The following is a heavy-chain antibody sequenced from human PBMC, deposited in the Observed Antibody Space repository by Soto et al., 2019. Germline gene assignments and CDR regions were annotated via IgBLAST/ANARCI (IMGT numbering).Heavy chain of an antibody. CDR3: ARSVTP. CDR1: GGSTSSGRYY. J-gene: IGHJ5*02. CDR2: IYYSGST. Sequence: QVQLQESGPGLVKPSQTRSLTCLVPGGSTSSGRYYWIWIRQHPGKGLEWIGYIYYSGSTYYNPSQKSRVTISVDTSKNQFSLKLSAVTAADTAVCYWARSVTPWGQGSLVTVSS. V-gene: IGHV4-31*03. D-gene: IGHD3-16*02.